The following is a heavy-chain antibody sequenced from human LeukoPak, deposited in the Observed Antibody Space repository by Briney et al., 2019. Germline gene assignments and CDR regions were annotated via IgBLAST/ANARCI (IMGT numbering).Heavy chain of an antibody. D-gene: IGHD5-24*01. CDR2: ISDDGTNK. CDR1: GFTFSSYG. J-gene: IGHJ4*02. CDR3: AKSHNLYRDGHNRLPEGFDY. V-gene: IGHV3-30*18. Sequence: GRSLRLSCAASGFTFSSYGMHWVRQAPGKGLEWVSLISDDGTNKDYTDSVKGRFTISRDNSKNTLYLQMNSLRDEDTAVYYCAKSHNLYRDGHNRLPEGFDYWGQGTLVSVSS.